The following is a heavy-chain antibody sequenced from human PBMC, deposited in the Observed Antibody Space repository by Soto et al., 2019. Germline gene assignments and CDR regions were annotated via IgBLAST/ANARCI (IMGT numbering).Heavy chain of an antibody. CDR1: GFTFSSYG. CDR2: ISYDGSNK. V-gene: IGHV3-30*18. Sequence: PGGSLRLSCAASGFTFSSYGMHWVRQAPGKGLEWVAVISYDGSNKYYADSVKGRFTISRDNSKNTLYLQMNSLRAEDTAVYYCAKDARGYDFWSGYGPRWNWFDPWGQGTLVTVSS. CDR3: AKDARGYDFWSGYGPRWNWFDP. D-gene: IGHD3-3*01. J-gene: IGHJ5*02.